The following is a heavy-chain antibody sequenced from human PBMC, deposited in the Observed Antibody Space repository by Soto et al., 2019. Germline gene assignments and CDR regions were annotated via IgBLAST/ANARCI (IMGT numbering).Heavy chain of an antibody. J-gene: IGHJ3*02. Sequence: EVQLVESGGGLVQPGGSLRLSCTASGFIVSDTYVNWVRQAPGKGLEWVSVISNRGNTHYADSVRGRFILSRDISDNTSHLKMNNLRVEDTAVYYCAREPRYCRGGSCSITGDAYDIWGQGTMVTVSS. CDR3: AREPRYCRGGSCSITGDAYDI. V-gene: IGHV3-66*01. CDR1: GFIVSDTY. CDR2: ISNRGNT. D-gene: IGHD2-15*01.